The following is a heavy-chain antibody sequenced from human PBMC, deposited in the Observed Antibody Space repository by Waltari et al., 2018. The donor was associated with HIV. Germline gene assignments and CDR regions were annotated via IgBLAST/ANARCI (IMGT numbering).Heavy chain of an antibody. J-gene: IGHJ6*03. D-gene: IGHD3-3*01. V-gene: IGHV4-34*02. CDR2: INHSGST. Sequence: QVQLQQWGAGLLKPSETLSLTCAVYGGSFSGYYWSWIRQPPGKGLEWIGEINHSGSTNHKPSLKSRVTISVDTSKKQFSLKLNSVTAADTAVYYCAGGVGEWLLQSWYYYYMDVWGKGTTVTVSS. CDR3: AGGVGEWLLQSWYYYYMDV. CDR1: GGSFSGYY.